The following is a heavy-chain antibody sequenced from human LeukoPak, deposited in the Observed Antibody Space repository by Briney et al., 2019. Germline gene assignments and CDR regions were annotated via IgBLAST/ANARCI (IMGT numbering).Heavy chain of an antibody. V-gene: IGHV3-53*04. CDR2: IYSGGST. Sequence: GGSLRLSCAASGFTFSSYAMSWVRQAPGKGLEWVSVIYSGGSTYYADSVKGRFTISRHNSKNTLYLQMNSLRAEDTAVYYCAREWYFDYWGQGTLVTVSS. CDR1: GFTFSSYA. CDR3: AREWYFDY. J-gene: IGHJ4*02.